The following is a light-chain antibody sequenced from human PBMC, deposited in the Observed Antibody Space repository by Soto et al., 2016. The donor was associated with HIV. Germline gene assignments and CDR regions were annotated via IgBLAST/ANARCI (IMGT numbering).Light chain of an antibody. J-gene: IGLJ1*01. CDR1: NIETKS. Sequence: SYVLTQPPSVSVAPGKTASITCGGNNIETKSVHWYQQKPGQAPVLVVYDDTDRPSGIPKRFSASNSGNTATLNISRVEAGDEADYHCQVWDSSSAHYVFGTGTKVTVL. V-gene: IGLV3-21*03. CDR3: QVWDSSSAHYV. CDR2: DDT.